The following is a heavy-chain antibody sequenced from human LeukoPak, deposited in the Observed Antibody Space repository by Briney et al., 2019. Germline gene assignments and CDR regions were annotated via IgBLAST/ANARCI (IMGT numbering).Heavy chain of an antibody. J-gene: IGHJ4*02. D-gene: IGHD3-10*01. CDR3: AKDALGGSGSYSWGTFDY. Sequence: GGSLRLSCVASGFSFSSYALSWVRRAPGKGLEWVPGISGSGSTAVYTDSVRGRFTVSRDNSKNTLYLQMNSLRDEDTAVYYCAKDALGGSGSYSWGTFDYWGQGTLVTVSS. CDR1: GFSFSSYA. CDR2: ISGSGSTA. V-gene: IGHV3-23*01.